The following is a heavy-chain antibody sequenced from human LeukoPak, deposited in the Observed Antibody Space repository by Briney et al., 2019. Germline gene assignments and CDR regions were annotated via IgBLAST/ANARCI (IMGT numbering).Heavy chain of an antibody. CDR1: GNYR. J-gene: IGHJ4*02. D-gene: IGHD6-13*01. V-gene: IGHV3-74*01. CDR3: ARPLDSSNNYFDY. CDR2: INSDGSWT. Sequence: GGSLRLSCAASGNYRMHWVRQAPGKGLVWVSHINSDGSWTSYADSVKGRFTISRDNAKNSLYLQMNSLRAEDTAVYYCARPLDSSNNYFDYWGQGTLVTVSA.